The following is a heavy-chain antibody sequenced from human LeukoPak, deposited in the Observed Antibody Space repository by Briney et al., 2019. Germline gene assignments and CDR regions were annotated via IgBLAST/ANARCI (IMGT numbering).Heavy chain of an antibody. Sequence: GGSLRLPCAASGFPFRGYTMNWAGQPPGKGLEWVSSISSSSSYIYYADSVKGRFTISRDNAKNSLYLQMNSLRAEDTAVYYCARDVGVWHVWGQGTTVTVSS. CDR3: ARDVGVWHV. D-gene: IGHD3-10*01. J-gene: IGHJ6*02. CDR1: GFPFRGYT. CDR2: ISSSSSYI. V-gene: IGHV3-21*01.